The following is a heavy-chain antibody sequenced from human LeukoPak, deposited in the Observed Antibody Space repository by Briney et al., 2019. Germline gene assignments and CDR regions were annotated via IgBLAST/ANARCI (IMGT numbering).Heavy chain of an antibody. CDR3: ARDLELYGSAYYFDY. D-gene: IGHD3-10*01. Sequence: GGSLRLSCADSGFTFSSHWMHWVRQAPGKGLVWVSRIKYDASSTSYADSVKGRFTISRDNSQNTLYLQMNGLRTEDTAIYYCARDLELYGSAYYFDYWGQGTLVTVSS. J-gene: IGHJ4*02. CDR2: IKYDASST. V-gene: IGHV3-74*01. CDR1: GFTFSSHW.